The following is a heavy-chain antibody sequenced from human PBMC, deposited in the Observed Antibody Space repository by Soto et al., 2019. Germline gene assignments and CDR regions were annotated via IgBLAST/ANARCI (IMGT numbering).Heavy chain of an antibody. CDR3: AKDLTLAAVAGNFDY. CDR1: GLTFSSYA. Sequence: GSLRLSCAASGLTFSSYAMSWVRQAPGKGLEWVSGISGSGISTYYADSVKGRFTISRDNSKNTLYLQMNSLRAEDTAVYYCAKDLTLAAVAGNFDYWGQGTLVPVSS. D-gene: IGHD6-19*01. V-gene: IGHV3-23*01. J-gene: IGHJ4*02. CDR2: ISGSGIST.